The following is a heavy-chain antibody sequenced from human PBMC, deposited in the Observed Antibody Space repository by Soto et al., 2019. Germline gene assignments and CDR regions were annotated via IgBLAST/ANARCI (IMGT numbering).Heavy chain of an antibody. CDR1: GDTFTTNS. V-gene: IGHV1-69*06. CDR3: ARGPLYAITDVDY. J-gene: IGHJ4*02. Sequence: QVQLVQSGAEVKKPGSSVKVSCKASGDTFTTNSLNWVRQAPGQGLEWMGGIIPVVGTTKYAQTYQDRVTITEDKSTKTAYMELSSLRSDDTEVYYCARGPLYAITDVDYWGQGTPVTVSS. D-gene: IGHD2-8*01. CDR2: IIPVVGTT.